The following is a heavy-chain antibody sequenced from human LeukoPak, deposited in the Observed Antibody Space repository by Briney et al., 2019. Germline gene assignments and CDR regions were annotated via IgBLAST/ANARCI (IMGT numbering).Heavy chain of an antibody. CDR3: AKDITTVAYCSSDSCYPDY. CDR1: AFTFSSYA. Sequence: QPGGSLRLSCAASAFTFSSYAMSWVRQAPGKGLEWVSAISGSGGSTYYADSVKGRFTISRDNSKNTLYLQMNSLRAEDTAAYYCAKDITTVAYCSSDSCYPDYWGQGTLVTVSS. V-gene: IGHV3-23*01. D-gene: IGHD2-15*01. CDR2: ISGSGGST. J-gene: IGHJ4*02.